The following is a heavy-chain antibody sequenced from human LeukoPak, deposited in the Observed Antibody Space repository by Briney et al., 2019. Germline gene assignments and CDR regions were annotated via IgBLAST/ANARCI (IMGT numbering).Heavy chain of an antibody. CDR1: GGSFSGYY. Sequence: SETLSLTCAVYGGSFSGYYWSWIRQPPGKGLEWIGEINHSGSTNYNPSLKSRVTISVDTSKNQFSLKLSSVTAADTAVYYCARARMTEVVPAAPNNWFDPWGQGTLVTVSS. D-gene: IGHD2-2*01. V-gene: IGHV4-34*01. J-gene: IGHJ5*02. CDR2: INHSGST. CDR3: ARARMTEVVPAAPNNWFDP.